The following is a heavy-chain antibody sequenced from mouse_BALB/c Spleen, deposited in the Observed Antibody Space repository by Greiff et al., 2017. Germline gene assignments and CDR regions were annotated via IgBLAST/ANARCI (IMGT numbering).Heavy chain of an antibody. Sequence: VQLKESGPGLVKPSQSLSLTCTVTGYSITSDYAWNWIRQFPGNKLEWMGYISYSGSTSYNPSLKSRISITRDTSKNQFFLQLNSVTTEDTATYYCARGAIHYYGWFAYWGQGTLVTVSA. D-gene: IGHD1-2*01. CDR2: ISYSGST. V-gene: IGHV3-2*02. CDR3: ARGAIHYYGWFAY. J-gene: IGHJ3*01. CDR1: GYSITSDYA.